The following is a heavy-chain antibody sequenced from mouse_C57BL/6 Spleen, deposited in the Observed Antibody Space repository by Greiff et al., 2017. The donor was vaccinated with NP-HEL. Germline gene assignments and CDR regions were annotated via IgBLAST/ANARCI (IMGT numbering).Heavy chain of an antibody. CDR1: GFTFSDYG. Sequence: EVQRVESGGGLVKPGGSLKLSCAASGFTFSDYGMHWVRQAPETGLEWVAYISSGSSTIYYADTVKGRFTISRDNAKNTLFLQMTSLRSEDTAMYYCARITTVVASFDYWGQGTTLTVSS. CDR2: ISSGSSTI. CDR3: ARITTVVASFDY. V-gene: IGHV5-17*01. D-gene: IGHD1-1*01. J-gene: IGHJ2*01.